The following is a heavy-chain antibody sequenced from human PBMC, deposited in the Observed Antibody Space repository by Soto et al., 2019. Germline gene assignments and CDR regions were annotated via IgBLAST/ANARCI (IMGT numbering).Heavy chain of an antibody. V-gene: IGHV1-18*01. J-gene: IGHJ5*02. CDR1: GYTFTSYG. CDR3: AREDHYDNGGHFSYWFDP. Sequence: QVQLVQSGAEVRKPGASVKVSCKASGYTFTSYGISWVRQAPGQGLEWMGWISVHNGNTDYAQKFQGRVTMTTDTATNTAYRELRSLRSDDTAVYYCAREDHYDNGGHFSYWFDPWGQGTLVTVSS. CDR2: ISVHNGNT. D-gene: IGHD3-22*01.